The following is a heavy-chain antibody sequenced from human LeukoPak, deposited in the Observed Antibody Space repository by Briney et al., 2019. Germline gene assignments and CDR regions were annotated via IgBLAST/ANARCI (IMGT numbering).Heavy chain of an antibody. CDR2: VYHSGST. V-gene: IGHV4-4*02. J-gene: IGHJ4*02. D-gene: IGHD3-22*01. CDR3: ARRSSGRPMSNY. Sequence: SETLSLTCAVSGGSIISSDWRTWVRQPPGKGLEWIGEVYHSGSTNYNPSLKSRVAISVDKSKNQFSLKLNSVTAADTAVYYCARRSSGRPMSNYWGLGTLVTVSS. CDR1: GGSIISSDW.